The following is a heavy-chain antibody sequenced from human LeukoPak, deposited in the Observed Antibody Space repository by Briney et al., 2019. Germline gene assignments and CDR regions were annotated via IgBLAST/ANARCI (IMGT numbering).Heavy chain of an antibody. Sequence: PSETLSLICTVSGSSISDHYWTWIRLPPGKGLEWIGYIYHSGYTNYNPSLNGRVSISRDTSRNQLSLRLSSVTAADTAVYYCARLWAGDKSGFDSTSYYHYYMDVWGKGTTVTVSS. CDR3: ARLWAGDKSGFDSTSYYHYYMDV. D-gene: IGHD3-3*01. V-gene: IGHV4-59*08. J-gene: IGHJ6*03. CDR2: IYHSGYT. CDR1: GSSISDHY.